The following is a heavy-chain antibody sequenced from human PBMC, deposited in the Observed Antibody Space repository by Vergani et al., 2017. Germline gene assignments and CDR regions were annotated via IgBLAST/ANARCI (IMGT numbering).Heavy chain of an antibody. CDR3: ARDYPPTYYYDSSGSTGVDY. CDR2: INPNSGGT. Sequence: QVQLVQSGAEVKKPGSSVKVSCKASGYTFTGYYMHWVRQAPGQGLEWMGWINPNSGGTNYAQKFQGRVTMTRDTSISTAYMGLSRLRSDDTAVYYCARDYPPTYYYDSSGSTGVDYWGQGTLVTVSS. CDR1: GYTFTGYY. J-gene: IGHJ4*02. D-gene: IGHD3-22*01. V-gene: IGHV1-2*02.